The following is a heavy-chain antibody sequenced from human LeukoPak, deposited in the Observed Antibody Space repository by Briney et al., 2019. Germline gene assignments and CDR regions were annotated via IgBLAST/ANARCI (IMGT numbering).Heavy chain of an antibody. Sequence: PGGSLRLSCAASGFTFGSYGMSWVRRAPGRGLEWVSGISGSGGSTYYADSVKGRFTISRDNARNTLYLQMNSLRAEDMAVYWCAKGYCSDGSCSYYFDHWGLGTLVTVSS. V-gene: IGHV3-23*01. CDR3: AKGYCSDGSCSYYFDH. CDR2: ISGSGGST. J-gene: IGHJ4*02. D-gene: IGHD2-15*01. CDR1: GFTFGSYG.